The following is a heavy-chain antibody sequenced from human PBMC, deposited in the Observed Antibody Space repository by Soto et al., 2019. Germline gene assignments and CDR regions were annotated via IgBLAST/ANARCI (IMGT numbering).Heavy chain of an antibody. V-gene: IGHV1-18*04. CDR3: AVYSRARDDVWVPADVSFAY. CDR1: GYTFTSYG. J-gene: IGHJ4*02. CDR2: ISAYNGNT. Sequence: QVQLVQSGAEVKKPGASVKVSCKASGYTFTSYGISWVRQAPGQGLEWIGWISAYNGNTNYAQKLQGKVTMTTDTITSKAYMELGSLRPDGRTVYDSAVYSRARDDVWVPADVSFAYWGQGTLVTVSS. D-gene: IGHD2-8*01.